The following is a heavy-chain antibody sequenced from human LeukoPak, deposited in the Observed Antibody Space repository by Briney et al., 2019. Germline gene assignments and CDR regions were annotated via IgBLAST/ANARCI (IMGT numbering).Heavy chain of an antibody. Sequence: PGRSLRLSCAASGVTVSSNYAMSWVRQAPGKGLEWVSGISGSGGYTYYADSVKGRFTIPRDNAKNTLYLQMNSLRAEDTAVYYCVRSAFLTTEFYFDYWGHGTLVTVSS. CDR3: VRSAFLTTEFYFDY. V-gene: IGHV3-23*01. D-gene: IGHD4-11*01. J-gene: IGHJ4*01. CDR2: ISGSGGYT. CDR1: GVTVSSNYA.